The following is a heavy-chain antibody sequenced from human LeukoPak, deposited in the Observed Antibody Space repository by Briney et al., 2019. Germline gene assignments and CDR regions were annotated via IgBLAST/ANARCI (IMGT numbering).Heavy chain of an antibody. V-gene: IGHV4-34*01. CDR2: INHSGST. CDR3: ARGRHGSAYYFDY. Sequence: PSETLSLTCAVYGGSFSGYYWSWIRQPPGKGLEWIGEINHSGSTNYNPSLKSRFTISVDTSKNQFSLKLSSVTAADTAVYYCARGRHGSAYYFDYWGQGTLVTVSS. CDR1: GGSFSGYY. J-gene: IGHJ4*02. D-gene: IGHD2-15*01.